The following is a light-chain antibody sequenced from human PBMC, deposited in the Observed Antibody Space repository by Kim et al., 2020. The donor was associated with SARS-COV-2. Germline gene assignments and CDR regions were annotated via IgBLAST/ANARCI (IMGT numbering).Light chain of an antibody. Sequence: EIVLTQSPGTLSLSPGERATLSCRASQSVSAGYLAWYQHRPGQAPRLLIYGVSSRATDIPDRFSGSGSGSGTDFTLTISRLEPEDFAVYYCQQYGRSQRTFGQGTKVDIK. J-gene: IGKJ1*01. V-gene: IGKV3-20*01. CDR2: GVS. CDR1: QSVSAGY. CDR3: QQYGRSQRT.